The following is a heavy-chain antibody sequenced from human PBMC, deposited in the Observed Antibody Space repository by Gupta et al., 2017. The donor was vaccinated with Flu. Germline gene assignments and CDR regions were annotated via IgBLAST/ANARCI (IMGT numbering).Heavy chain of an antibody. CDR2: INPGGDGE. CDR1: FTFSSSW. J-gene: IGHJ3*02. Sequence: FTFSSSWMNWVRQAPGKGLETVSMINPGGDGEYYMDPVKGRFTISRDNANNLLILQMNSLSAEDTAVYYCTRDPGWGALDMWGQGTLVTVSS. D-gene: IGHD1-26*01. V-gene: IGHV3-7*01. CDR3: TRDPGWGALDM.